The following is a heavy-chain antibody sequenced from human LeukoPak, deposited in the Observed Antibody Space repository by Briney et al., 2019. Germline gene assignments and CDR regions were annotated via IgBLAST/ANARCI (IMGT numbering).Heavy chain of an antibody. D-gene: IGHD3-10*01. Sequence: SVKVSCKASGGTFSSYAISWVRQAPGQGLEWMGRIIPILGIANYAQKFQGRVTITADKSTSTAYMELSSLRSEDTAVYYCARDSPYGSGSLDYWGQGTLVPVSS. CDR2: IIPILGIA. CDR3: ARDSPYGSGSLDY. V-gene: IGHV1-69*04. CDR1: GGTFSSYA. J-gene: IGHJ4*02.